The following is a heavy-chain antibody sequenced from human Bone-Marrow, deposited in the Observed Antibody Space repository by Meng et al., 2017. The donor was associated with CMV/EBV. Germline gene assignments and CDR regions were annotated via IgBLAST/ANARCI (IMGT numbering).Heavy chain of an antibody. CDR3: ARDMGVDRDV. CDR1: GFTFSSYE. Sequence: LSLTCAASGFTFSSYEMNWVRQAPGKGLEWVSYISSSGSTIYYADSVKGRFTISRDNAKNSLYLQMNSLRAEDTAVYYCARDMGVDRDVWGQGTTVTVSS. V-gene: IGHV3-48*03. J-gene: IGHJ6*02. D-gene: IGHD3-10*01. CDR2: ISSSGSTI.